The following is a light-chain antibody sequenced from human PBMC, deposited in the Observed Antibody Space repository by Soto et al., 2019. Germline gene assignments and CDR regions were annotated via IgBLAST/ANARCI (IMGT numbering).Light chain of an antibody. CDR3: QQYNNWPSWT. CDR2: EAS. CDR1: QSVSSY. J-gene: IGKJ1*01. V-gene: IGKV3-11*01. Sequence: EIVLTQSPATLSLSPGERATLSCRASQSVSSYLAWYQQKPGQAPRLLMYEASNRATGIPARFSGGGSGTDFTLTISRLEPEDFAVYYCQQYNNWPSWTFGQGTKVDIK.